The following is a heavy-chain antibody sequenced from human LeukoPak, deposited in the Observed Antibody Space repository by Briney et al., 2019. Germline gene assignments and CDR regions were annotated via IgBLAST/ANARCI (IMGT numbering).Heavy chain of an antibody. J-gene: IGHJ4*02. V-gene: IGHV4-59*01. D-gene: IGHD6-13*01. Sequence: SETLSLTCIVSGGSITNYYWSWIRQSPGQGLEWIAYIYYTGSTNYNPSLKSRVTISLDTSKNQFSLRLNSVTAADTAVYYCARSSSWHGTCGLWGRGILVTVSS. CDR1: GGSITNYY. CDR2: IYYTGST. CDR3: ARSSSWHGTCGL.